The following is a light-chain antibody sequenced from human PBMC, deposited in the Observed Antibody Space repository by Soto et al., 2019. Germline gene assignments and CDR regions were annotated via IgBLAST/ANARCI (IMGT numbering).Light chain of an antibody. Sequence: IQLAQSPAALSASGGESVTRTCRASKGICSSFAWYRQKPGKVPEVLIYGASTLPNGVPSRFSGSGSGTDFTLTISSLQPDDFATYYCQHYNSYSEAFGQGTKVDIK. CDR1: KGICSS. J-gene: IGKJ1*01. V-gene: IGKV1-9*01. CDR2: GAS. CDR3: QHYNSYSEA.